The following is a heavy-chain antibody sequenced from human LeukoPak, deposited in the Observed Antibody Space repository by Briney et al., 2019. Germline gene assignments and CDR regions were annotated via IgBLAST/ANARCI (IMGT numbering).Heavy chain of an antibody. V-gene: IGHV4-34*01. CDR3: ARGAAEYYYYYYGMDV. Sequence: ASETLSLTCAVYGGSFSGYYWSWIRQPPGKGLEWIGEINHSGSTNYNPSLKSRVTISVDTSKNQFSLKLSSVTAADTAVYYCARGAAEYYYYYYGMDVWGQGTTVTVSS. J-gene: IGHJ6*02. D-gene: IGHD2/OR15-2a*01. CDR1: GGSFSGYY. CDR2: INHSGST.